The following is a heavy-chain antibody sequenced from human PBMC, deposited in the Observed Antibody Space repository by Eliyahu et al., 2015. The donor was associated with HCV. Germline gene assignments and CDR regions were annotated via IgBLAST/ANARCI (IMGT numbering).Heavy chain of an antibody. CDR2: IYYSGST. Sequence: QVQLQESGPGLVKPSQTLSLXCTVSGGSXXSGDYYWSWIRQPPGKGLEWIGYIYYSGSTYYNPSRKSRVTISVDTSKNQFSLKLSSVTAADTAVYYCASSYYGSGSPFDCWGQGTLVTVSS. D-gene: IGHD3-10*01. CDR3: ASSYYGSGSPFDC. J-gene: IGHJ4*02. CDR1: GGSXXSGDYY. V-gene: IGHV4-30-4*01.